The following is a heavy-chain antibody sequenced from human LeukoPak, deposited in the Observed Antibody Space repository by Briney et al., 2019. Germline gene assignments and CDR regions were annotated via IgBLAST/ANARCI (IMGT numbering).Heavy chain of an antibody. CDR1: GYTFTGYY. V-gene: IGHV1-69*06. D-gene: IGHD2-2*03. Sequence: ASVKVSCKASGYTFTGYYMHWVRQAPGQGLEWMGGIIPIFVTANYAQKFQGRVTITADKSTSTAYMDLSSLRSEDTAVYYCARGPPWIYAFDIWGQGTMVTVSS. CDR3: ARGPPWIYAFDI. CDR2: IIPIFVTA. J-gene: IGHJ3*02.